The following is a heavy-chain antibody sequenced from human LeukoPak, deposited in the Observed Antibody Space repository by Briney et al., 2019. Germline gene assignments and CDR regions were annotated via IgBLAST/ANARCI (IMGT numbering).Heavy chain of an antibody. J-gene: IGHJ3*02. D-gene: IGHD1-26*01. CDR2: INPNSCGT. CDR3: AVGRGSYLNAFDI. V-gene: IGHV1-2*02. CDR1: GYTFTGYY. Sequence: ASVKVSCKASGYTFTGYYMHWVRQAPGQGLEWMGWINPNSCGTNYAQKFQGRVTMTRDTSISTAYMELSRLRSDDTAVYYCAVGRGSYLNAFDIWGQGTMVTVSS.